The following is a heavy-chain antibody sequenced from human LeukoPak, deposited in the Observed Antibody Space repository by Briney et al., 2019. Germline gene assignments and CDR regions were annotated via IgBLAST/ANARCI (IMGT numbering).Heavy chain of an antibody. CDR3: ARGWCSPQCDGVGD. CDR2: IQRDGSEK. CDR1: GFTFSSYW. Sequence: PGGSLRLSCTASGFTFSSYWMTWVRQAPGKGLEWVANIQRDGSEKNYVDSARVRGTITRDNAANSLYLQMESLRAEDTAVYFCARGWCSPQCDGVGDWGKGTPVTVSS. J-gene: IGHJ6*04. V-gene: IGHV3-7*03. D-gene: IGHD4/OR15-4a*01.